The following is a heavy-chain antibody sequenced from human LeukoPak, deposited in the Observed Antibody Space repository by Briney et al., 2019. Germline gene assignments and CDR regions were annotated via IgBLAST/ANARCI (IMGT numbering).Heavy chain of an antibody. CDR3: AKDRYSYGYEDY. V-gene: IGHV3-23*01. CDR2: ISGSGGST. CDR1: GFTFSSYG. J-gene: IGHJ4*02. D-gene: IGHD5-18*01. Sequence: GGSLRLSCAASGFTFSSYGMSWVRQAPGKGLEWVSAISGSGGSTYYADSVKGRFTISRDNSKNTLYLQMNSLRAEDTAVYYCAKDRYSYGYEDYWGQGTLVTVSS.